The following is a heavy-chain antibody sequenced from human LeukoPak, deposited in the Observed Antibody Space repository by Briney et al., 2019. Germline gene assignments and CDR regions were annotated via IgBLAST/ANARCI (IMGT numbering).Heavy chain of an antibody. CDR2: ISWNSGSI. D-gene: IGHD1-14*01. CDR3: AKALTGALPKDAFDI. CDR1: GFTFDDYA. V-gene: IGHV3-9*01. J-gene: IGHJ3*02. Sequence: GGSLRLSCAASGFTFDDYAMHWVRQAPGKGLEWVSGISWNSGSIGYADSVKGRFTISRDNAKNSLCLQMNSLRAEDTALYYCAKALTGALPKDAFDIWGQGTMVTVSS.